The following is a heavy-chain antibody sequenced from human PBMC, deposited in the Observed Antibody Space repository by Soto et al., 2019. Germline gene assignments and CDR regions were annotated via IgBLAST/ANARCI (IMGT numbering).Heavy chain of an antibody. CDR1: GFTFDDYG. V-gene: IGHV3-20*04. Sequence: EVQLVESGGGVVRPGGSLRLSCAASGFTFDDYGMRWVRQAPGKGLEWVSCINWSGASIGYADSVKGRFTISRDKAKISLYLAMNILRAENTALYYCAMWRNRSSWDPPGYWGQGTLVTVSS. J-gene: IGHJ4*02. D-gene: IGHD6-13*01. CDR2: INWSGASI. CDR3: AMWRNRSSWDPPGY.